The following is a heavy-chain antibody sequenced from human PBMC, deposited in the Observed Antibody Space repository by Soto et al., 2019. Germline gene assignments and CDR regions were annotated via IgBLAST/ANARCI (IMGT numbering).Heavy chain of an antibody. CDR2: INPNSGGT. CDR3: ATGSNLRFLEWLSPTYYYYGMDV. D-gene: IGHD3-3*01. CDR1: GYTFTGYY. V-gene: IGHV1-2*04. Sequence: ASVKVSCKASGYTFTGYYMHWVRQAPGQGLEWMGWINPNSGGTNYAQKFQGWVTMTRDTSISTAYMELSRLRSDDTAVYYCATGSNLRFLEWLSPTYYYYGMDVWGQGTTVTVSS. J-gene: IGHJ6*02.